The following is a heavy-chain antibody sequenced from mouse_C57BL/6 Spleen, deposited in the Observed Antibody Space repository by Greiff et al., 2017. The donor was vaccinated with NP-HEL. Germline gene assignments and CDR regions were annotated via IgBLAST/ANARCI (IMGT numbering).Heavy chain of an antibody. J-gene: IGHJ1*03. D-gene: IGHD1-1*01. V-gene: IGHV2-5*01. CDR1: GFSLTSYG. CDR2: IWRGGST. CDR3: AKNYYGSPDWYFDV. Sequence: QVQLQQSGPGLVQPSQSLSITCTVSGFSLTSYGVHWVRQSPGKGLEWLGVIWRGGSTDYNAAFMSRLSITKDNSKSQVFFKMNSLQADDTAIYYCAKNYYGSPDWYFDVWGTGTTVTVSS.